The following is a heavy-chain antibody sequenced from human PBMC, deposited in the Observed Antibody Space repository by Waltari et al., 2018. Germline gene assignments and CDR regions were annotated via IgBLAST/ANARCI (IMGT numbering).Heavy chain of an antibody. CDR1: ELAFKINT. J-gene: IGHJ3*01. Sequence: QGHLIESGGGLVQPGTSLRLSCASSELAFKINTVHWVRQAPGKGLEWVALISNDGNEKKYADSVRGRFTISRDTSPQTVFLEMDSLRPDDTALYYCAGDDPRWYPDSLDLWGQGTMVTVSP. CDR3: AGDDPRWYPDSLDL. D-gene: IGHD6-13*01. V-gene: IGHV3-30*03. CDR2: ISNDGNEK.